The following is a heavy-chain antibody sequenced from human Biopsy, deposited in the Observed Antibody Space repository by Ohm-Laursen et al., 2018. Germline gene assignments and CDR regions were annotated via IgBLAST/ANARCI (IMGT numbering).Heavy chain of an antibody. CDR2: IRDKANSYTT. D-gene: IGHD2-15*01. V-gene: IGHV3-72*01. CDR1: GFTFTNAW. CDR3: ARAGRYCSGGGCYSWFDS. J-gene: IGHJ5*01. Sequence: SLRLSCTASGFTFTNAWMSWVRQAPGKGLEWVGRIRDKANSYTTDYAASVKGRFTISRDDSKNSLYLQMNSLKTEDTALYYCARAGRYCSGGGCYSWFDSWGQGTLVTVSS.